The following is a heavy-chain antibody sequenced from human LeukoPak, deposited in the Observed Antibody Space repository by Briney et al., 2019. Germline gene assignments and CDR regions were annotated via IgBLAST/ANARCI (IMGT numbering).Heavy chain of an antibody. V-gene: IGHV3-7*01. CDR2: IKQDGSEK. CDR3: TRVEETATTAAIIRKYSYYYYYMDV. J-gene: IGHJ6*03. CDR1: GFTFSSYW. D-gene: IGHD4-11*01. Sequence: GGSLRLSCAASGFTFSSYWMSWVRQAPGKGLEWVANIKQDGSEKDYVDSVKGRFTISRDNAKNSLYLQMSSLRAEDTAVYYCTRVEETATTAAIIRKYSYYYYYMDVWGKGNTVTVSS.